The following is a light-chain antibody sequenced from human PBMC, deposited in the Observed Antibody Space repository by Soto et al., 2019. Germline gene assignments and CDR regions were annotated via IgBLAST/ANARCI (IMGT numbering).Light chain of an antibody. CDR2: GAS. J-gene: IGKJ1*01. Sequence: EIVLTQSPGTLSLSPGERATLSFRASQSVSSSYLAWYQQKPGKAPRLLIYGASSRATGIPDRFSGSESGTDFTLTISRLQTEDFAVYYCQQYGSSPPWTFGQGTKVEIK. CDR1: QSVSSSY. CDR3: QQYGSSPPWT. V-gene: IGKV3-20*01.